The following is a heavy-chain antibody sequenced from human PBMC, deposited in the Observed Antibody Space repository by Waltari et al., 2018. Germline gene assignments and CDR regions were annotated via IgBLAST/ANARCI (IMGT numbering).Heavy chain of an antibody. D-gene: IGHD6-6*01. CDR1: GFTFSTYG. J-gene: IGHJ5*02. Sequence: QVQLVESGGGVVQPGGSLRLSCAASGFTFSTYGMNWVRQAPGKGLEWVSFIRYDGNDKYYTDSVKGQFTISRDNSKNTLYLQMNSLRAEDTAVYYCAKSASGSSPGWSDPWGQGTLVTVSS. V-gene: IGHV3-30*02. CDR3: AKSASGSSPGWSDP. CDR2: IRYDGNDK.